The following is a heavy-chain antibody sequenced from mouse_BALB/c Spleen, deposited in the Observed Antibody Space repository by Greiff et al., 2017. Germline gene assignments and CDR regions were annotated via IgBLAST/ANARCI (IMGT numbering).Heavy chain of an antibody. CDR3: AKDYDGYYNFDY. J-gene: IGHJ2*01. V-gene: IGHV5-6*01. CDR1: GFTFSSYG. D-gene: IGHD2-3*01. Sequence: EVKLMESGGDLVKPGGSLKLSCAASGFTFSSYGMSWVRQTPDKRLEWVATISSGGSYTYYPDSVKGRFPISRDNARNILYLQMSSLRSEDTAMYYCAKDYDGYYNFDYWGQGTTLTVSS. CDR2: ISSGGSYT.